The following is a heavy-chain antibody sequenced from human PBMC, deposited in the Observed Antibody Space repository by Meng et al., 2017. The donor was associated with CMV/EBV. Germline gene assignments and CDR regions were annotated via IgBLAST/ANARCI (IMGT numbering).Heavy chain of an antibody. V-gene: IGHV3-30*04. CDR2: ISYDGSNK. CDR3: AREGAGTIYGMDV. J-gene: IGHJ6*02. D-gene: IGHD1-1*01. Sequence: GGPLRLSCAASGFTFSSYAMHWVRQAPGKGLEWVAVISYDGSNKYYADSVKGRFTISRDNSKNTLYLQMNSLRAEDTAVYYCAREGAGTIYGMDVWGQGTTVTVSS. CDR1: GFTFSSYA.